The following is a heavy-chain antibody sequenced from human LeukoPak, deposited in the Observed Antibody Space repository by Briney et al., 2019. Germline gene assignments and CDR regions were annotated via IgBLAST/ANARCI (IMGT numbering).Heavy chain of an antibody. V-gene: IGHV3-7*01. Sequence: GGSLRLSCASSGFTFSSYWMSWVRQAPGKGLEWVANIKQDGSEKYYVDSVKGRFTISRDNARNTLYLQMNSLRAEDTAVYYCAKSDYFDSWGQGTLVTVSS. J-gene: IGHJ4*02. CDR1: GFTFSSYW. CDR3: AKSDYFDS. CDR2: IKQDGSEK.